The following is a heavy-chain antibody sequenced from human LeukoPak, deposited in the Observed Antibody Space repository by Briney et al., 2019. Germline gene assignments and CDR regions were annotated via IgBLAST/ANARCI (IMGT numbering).Heavy chain of an antibody. CDR2: IIPIVGIA. D-gene: IGHD5-24*01. V-gene: IGHV1-69*04. CDR1: GGTFSSYA. Sequence: ASVKVSCKASGGTFSSYALSWVRQAPGPGLEWMGTIIPIVGIANYAQKFQGRATITADKSTSTAYMELSSLRSEDTAVYYCARDGEMATIYFDYWGQGTLVTVSS. J-gene: IGHJ4*02. CDR3: ARDGEMATIYFDY.